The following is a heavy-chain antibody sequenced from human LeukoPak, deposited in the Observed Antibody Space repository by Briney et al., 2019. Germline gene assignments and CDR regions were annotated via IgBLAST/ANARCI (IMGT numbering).Heavy chain of an antibody. CDR1: GYTFTRYD. D-gene: IGHD3-16*02. J-gene: IGHJ5*02. CDR2: MNPNSGNT. CDR3: ARGPLVRLSSSFDP. V-gene: IGHV1-8*01. Sequence: GASVKVSCKASGYTFTRYDINWVRQATGQGLEWMGWMNPNSGNTGSAQRFQGRITMTRDTSISTAYMELSSLRSEDTAVYYCARGPLVRLSSSFDPWGQGTLVTVSS.